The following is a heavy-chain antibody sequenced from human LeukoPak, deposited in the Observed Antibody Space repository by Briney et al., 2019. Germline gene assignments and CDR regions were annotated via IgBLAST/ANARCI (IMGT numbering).Heavy chain of an antibody. D-gene: IGHD3-22*01. Sequence: GGSLRLSCAASGFTVSSNYMSWVRQAPGKGLEWVSVIYGGGSTYYADSVKGRFTISRDNSKNTLYLQMNSLRDEDTAVYYCAKHRFESGGYHSTDWGQGTLVTVSS. CDR2: IYGGGST. CDR3: AKHRFESGGYHSTD. J-gene: IGHJ4*02. V-gene: IGHV3-53*01. CDR1: GFTVSSNY.